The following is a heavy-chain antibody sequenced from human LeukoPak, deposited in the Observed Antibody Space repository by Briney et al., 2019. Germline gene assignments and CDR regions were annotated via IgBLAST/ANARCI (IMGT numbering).Heavy chain of an antibody. CDR2: ISWNSGSI. CDR3: AKSSYGSGSYVNY. J-gene: IGHJ4*02. D-gene: IGHD3-10*01. Sequence: GGSLRLSCAASGFTFDDYAMHWARQAPGKGLEWVSGISWNSGSIGYADSVKGRFTISRDNAKNSLYLQMNSLRAEDTALYYCAKSSYGSGSYVNYWGQGTLVTVSS. CDR1: GFTFDDYA. V-gene: IGHV3-9*01.